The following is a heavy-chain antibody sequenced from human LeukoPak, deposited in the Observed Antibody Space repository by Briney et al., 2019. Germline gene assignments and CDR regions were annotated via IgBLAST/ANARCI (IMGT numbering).Heavy chain of an antibody. CDR1: GFTFSSYA. V-gene: IGHV3-30-3*01. CDR3: ASSYDILTDGDAFDI. CDR2: ISYDGSNK. Sequence: GRSLRLSCAASGFTFSSYAMHWVRQAPGKGLEWVAVISYDGSNKYYADSVKGRFTISRDNSKNTLYLQMNSLRAEDTAVYYCASSYDILTDGDAFDIWGQGTMVTVSS. D-gene: IGHD3-9*01. J-gene: IGHJ3*02.